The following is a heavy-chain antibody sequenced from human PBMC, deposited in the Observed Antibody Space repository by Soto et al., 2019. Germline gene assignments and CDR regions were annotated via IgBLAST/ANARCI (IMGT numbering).Heavy chain of an antibody. CDR3: ARGNNWFDP. CDR2: INHSGST. V-gene: IGHV4-34*01. Sequence: SETLSLTCAVYGGSFSGYYWSWIRQPPGKGLEWIGEINHSGSTNYNPSLKSRVTISVDTSKNQFSLKLSSVTAADTAVYYCARGNNWFDPWGQGTLVTAPQ. J-gene: IGHJ5*02. CDR1: GGSFSGYY.